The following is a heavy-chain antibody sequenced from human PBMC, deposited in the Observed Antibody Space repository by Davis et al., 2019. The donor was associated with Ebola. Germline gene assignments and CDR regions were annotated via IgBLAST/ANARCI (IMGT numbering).Heavy chain of an antibody. V-gene: IGHV5-51*01. J-gene: IGHJ6*02. D-gene: IGHD5-12*01. CDR3: ARSLRLRTIYYYYGMDV. CDR1: GYSFTSYW. CDR2: IYPGDSDT. Sequence: GGSLRLSCKGSGYSFTSYWIGWVRQMPGKGLEWMGIIYPGDSDTRYSPSFQGQVTISADKSISTAYLQWSSLKASDTAMYYCARSLRLRTIYYYYGMDVWGQGTTVTVSS.